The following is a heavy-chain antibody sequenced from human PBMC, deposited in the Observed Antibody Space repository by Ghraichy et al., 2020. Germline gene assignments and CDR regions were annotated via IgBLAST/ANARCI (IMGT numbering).Heavy chain of an antibody. J-gene: IGHJ4*02. CDR3: AREGDARNARYLGFEN. V-gene: IGHV6-1*01. D-gene: IGHD1-1*01. CDR1: GDSVSTNTAS. Sequence: SQTLSLTCAISGDSVSTNTASWNWIRQSPSRGLEWLGRTYYRSKWNTDYAISVKSRITINPDTSKNQFSLRLNSVTPEDTAVYFCAREGDARNARYLGFENWGQGTLVTVSS. CDR2: TYYRSKWNT.